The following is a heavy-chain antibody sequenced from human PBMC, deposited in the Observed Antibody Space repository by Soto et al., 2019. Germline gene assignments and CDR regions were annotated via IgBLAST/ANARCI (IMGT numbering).Heavy chain of an antibody. Sequence: SETLSLTCTVSGGSISSSSYYWGWIRQPPGKGLEWIGSLYYSGSTYYNSSLKSRVTISVDTSKNQFSLKLTPVTAADTAVYYCARRYCSGGRCPFDYWGQGALVTVSS. CDR3: ARRYCSGGRCPFDY. CDR2: LYYSGST. J-gene: IGHJ4*02. D-gene: IGHD2-15*01. CDR1: GGSISSSSYY. V-gene: IGHV4-39*01.